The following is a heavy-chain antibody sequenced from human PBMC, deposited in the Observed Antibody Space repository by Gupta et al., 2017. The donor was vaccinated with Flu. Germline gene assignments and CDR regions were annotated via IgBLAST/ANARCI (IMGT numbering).Heavy chain of an antibody. CDR1: GYTFTSNY. Sequence: QVQLVQSGAEAKKPGASVKVSCKASGYTFTSNYLHWVRQAPGQGLEWMGIVNPSNGATTYAQKFQGRVTVTRDTSTSTVYMELRSLRSEDTAVYYCARGEQLAYFYYYMDVWGKGTPVTVSS. J-gene: IGHJ6*03. CDR2: VNPSNGAT. D-gene: IGHD6-6*01. V-gene: IGHV1-46*01. CDR3: ARGEQLAYFYYYMDV.